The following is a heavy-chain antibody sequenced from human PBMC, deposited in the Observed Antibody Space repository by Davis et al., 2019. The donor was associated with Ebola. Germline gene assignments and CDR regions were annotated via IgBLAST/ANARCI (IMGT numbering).Heavy chain of an antibody. J-gene: IGHJ4*02. CDR1: GYTFTGYY. V-gene: IGHV1-69*13. Sequence: SVKVSCKASGYTFTGYYMHWVRQAPGQGLEWMGGIIPIFGTTNYAQKFQGRVTITADESTSTAYLELSSLRSEDTALYYCARDVGSYYFDYWGQGTLVTVSS. CDR3: ARDVGSYYFDY. CDR2: IIPIFGTT. D-gene: IGHD1-26*01.